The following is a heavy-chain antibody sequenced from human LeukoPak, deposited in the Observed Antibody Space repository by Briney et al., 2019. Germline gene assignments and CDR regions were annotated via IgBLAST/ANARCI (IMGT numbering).Heavy chain of an antibody. CDR2: IKQDGSEK. V-gene: IGHV3-7*01. CDR3: ARAGPWGSYRYTFDS. CDR1: GFTFSNYL. J-gene: IGHJ4*02. Sequence: GGSLRLSCAASGFTFSNYLMAWVRQLPGKGLEWVASIKQDGSEKYYVDSVKGRFTISRDDAENSLYLQMNSLRAEDTAIYYCARAGPWGSYRYTFDSWGQGTLLSVSS. D-gene: IGHD3-16*02.